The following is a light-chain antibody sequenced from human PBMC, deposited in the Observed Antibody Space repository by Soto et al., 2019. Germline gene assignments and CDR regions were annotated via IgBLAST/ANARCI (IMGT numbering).Light chain of an antibody. V-gene: IGLV4-69*01. CDR3: QTCGTGIP. Sequence: QSVLTQSPSTSASLGASVKLTCTLSSGHSSYAIAWHQQQPEKGPRYLMKLNSDGSHSKGDGIPDRFSGSSSGAERYLTISPLRSEDEADYYCQTCGTGIPIGGGTKLTVL. CDR1: SGHSSYA. CDR2: LNSDGSH. J-gene: IGLJ2*01.